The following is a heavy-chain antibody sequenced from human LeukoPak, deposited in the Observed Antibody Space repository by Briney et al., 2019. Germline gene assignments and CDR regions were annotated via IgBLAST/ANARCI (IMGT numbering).Heavy chain of an antibody. CDR3: AREIFGVVKGWFDP. J-gene: IGHJ5*02. CDR2: IYYSGST. Sequence: SYTLSLTCTVSGCSISSSSYYWGWIRQPPGKGLAWIGSIYYSGSTYYNPSLKSRVTISVDTSKNQFSLKLSSVTAADTAVYYCAREIFGVVKGWFDPWGQGTLVTVSS. CDR1: GCSISSSSYY. D-gene: IGHD3-3*01. V-gene: IGHV4-39*01.